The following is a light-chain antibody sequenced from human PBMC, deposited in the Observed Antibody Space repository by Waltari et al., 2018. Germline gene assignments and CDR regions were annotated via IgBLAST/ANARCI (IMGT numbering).Light chain of an antibody. V-gene: IGLV4-69*01. J-gene: IGLJ3*02. CDR3: QTGGHGTWV. Sequence: QLVLTQSPSASGSLGASVKLTCTLSSGHSSNVIAWLQQQPEKGPRFLMKVNSDGSHRKGDEIPDRFSGSSSGAERYLSISSLQSEDEADYFCQTGGHGTWVFGGGTKLTVL. CDR1: SGHSSNV. CDR2: VNSDGSH.